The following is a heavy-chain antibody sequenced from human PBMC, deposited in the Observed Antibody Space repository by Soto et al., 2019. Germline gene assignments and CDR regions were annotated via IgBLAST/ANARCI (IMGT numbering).Heavy chain of an antibody. V-gene: IGHV3-9*01. Sequence: GGSLRLSCAVSGFTFDDNAMHWVRQAPEKGLEWVSGINWKSDIGYADSVKGRFTISRDNAENSLCLQMNSLRAEDTALYYCAISQDRGGRTTFIYWGQGTQVTV. D-gene: IGHD3-16*01. J-gene: IGHJ4*02. CDR2: INWKSDI. CDR1: GFTFDDNA. CDR3: AISQDRGGRTTFIY.